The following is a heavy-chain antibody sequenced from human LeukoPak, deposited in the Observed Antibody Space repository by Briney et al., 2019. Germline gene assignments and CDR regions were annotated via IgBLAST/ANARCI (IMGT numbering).Heavy chain of an antibody. CDR3: ARVRSKSTDNAFDI. V-gene: IGHV1-18*04. CDR2: ISAYNGNT. Sequence: ASVKVSCKASGYTFTGYYMHWVRQAPGQGLEWMGWISAYNGNTNYAQKLQGRVTMTTDTSTSTAYMELRSLRSDDTAVYYCARVRSKSTDNAFDIWGQGTMVTVSS. CDR1: GYTFTGYY. J-gene: IGHJ3*02.